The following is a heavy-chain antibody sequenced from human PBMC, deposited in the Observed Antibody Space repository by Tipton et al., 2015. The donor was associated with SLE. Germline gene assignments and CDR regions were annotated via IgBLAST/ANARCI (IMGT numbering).Heavy chain of an antibody. CDR1: GFTFDDYA. V-gene: IGHV3-9*01. CDR2: ISLNSGSI. J-gene: IGHJ6*04. D-gene: IGHD3-16*01. CDR3: AKACEDDSPRGVV. Sequence: SLRLSCAASGFTFDDYAMHWVRQAPGKGLEWVSGISLNSGSIGYADSVKGRFTISRDNANNSLYLQMNSLRAEDTALYYCAKACEDDSPRGVVWGKGPSVHVTP.